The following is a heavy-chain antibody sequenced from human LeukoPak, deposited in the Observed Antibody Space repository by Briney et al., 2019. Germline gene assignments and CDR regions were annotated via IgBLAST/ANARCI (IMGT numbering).Heavy chain of an antibody. D-gene: IGHD4-23*01. J-gene: IGHJ4*02. V-gene: IGHV4-59*01. Sequence: SETLSLTCTVSGGSISSYYWSWIRQPPGKGLEWIGYIYYSGSTNYNPSLKSRVTISADTSKNQFSLKLSSVTAADTAFYYCARDYGGKFDYWGQGTLVTVSS. CDR3: ARDYGGKFDY. CDR1: GGSISSYY. CDR2: IYYSGST.